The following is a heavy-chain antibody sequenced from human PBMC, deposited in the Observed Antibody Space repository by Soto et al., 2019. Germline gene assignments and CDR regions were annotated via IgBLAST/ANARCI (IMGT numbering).Heavy chain of an antibody. CDR2: IYYSGST. V-gene: IGHV4-61*01. CDR3: ARSLGVFGTVTLAFDI. CDR1: GGSVSSGSYY. Sequence: SETLSLTCTVSGGSVSSGSYYWSWIRQPPGKGLEWIGYIYYSGSTNYNPSLKSRVTISVDTSKNQFSLKLSSVTAADTAVDYCARSLGVFGTVTLAFDIWGQGTMVTVSS. D-gene: IGHD4-17*01. J-gene: IGHJ3*02.